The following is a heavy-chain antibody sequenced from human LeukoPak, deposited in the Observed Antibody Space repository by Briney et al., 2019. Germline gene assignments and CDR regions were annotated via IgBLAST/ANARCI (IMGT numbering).Heavy chain of an antibody. CDR3: ARGRSISSYMDV. V-gene: IGHV1-69*05. CDR2: IIPIFGTA. CDR1: GGTFSSYA. Sequence: SVKVSCKASGGTFSSYAISWVRQAPGQGLEWMGGIIPIFGTANYAQKFQGRVTITTDESTSTAYTELSSLRSEDTAVYYCARGRSISSYMDVWGKGTTVTVSS. J-gene: IGHJ6*03. D-gene: IGHD6-6*01.